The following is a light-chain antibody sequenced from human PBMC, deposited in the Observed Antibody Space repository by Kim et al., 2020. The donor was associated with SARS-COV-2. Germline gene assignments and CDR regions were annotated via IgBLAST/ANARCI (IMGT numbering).Light chain of an antibody. Sequence: IVMTQSPATLSVSPGERVTLSCRASQSVRNNLAWYQHRPGQAPRLLIYGASTRATDVSARFSGSGSETEFTVTIRSLQSEDLAVYYCQQYNDWPLLTFGGGTKVDIK. V-gene: IGKV3-15*01. J-gene: IGKJ4*01. CDR2: GAS. CDR3: QQYNDWPLLT. CDR1: QSVRNN.